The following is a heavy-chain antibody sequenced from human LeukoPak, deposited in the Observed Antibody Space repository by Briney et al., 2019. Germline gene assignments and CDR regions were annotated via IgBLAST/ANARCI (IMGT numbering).Heavy chain of an antibody. CDR1: GGSFSGYS. D-gene: IGHD3-10*01. CDR3: ARGAGYNSGSYMGY. Sequence: PSETLSLTCAVYGGSFSGYSGSWIRQPPGEGLEWIGEISHTGTTSYISSLKSRVTIFVGTSKNQFSLKLSSVTAADTALYYCARGAGYNSGSYMGYWGQGTLVTVSS. J-gene: IGHJ4*02. V-gene: IGHV4-34*01. CDR2: ISHTGTT.